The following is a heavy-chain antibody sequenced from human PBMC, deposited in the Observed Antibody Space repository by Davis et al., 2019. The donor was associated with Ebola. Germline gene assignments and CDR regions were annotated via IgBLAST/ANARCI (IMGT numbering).Heavy chain of an antibody. J-gene: IGHJ5*02. D-gene: IGHD3-3*01. CDR3: ARDFSDFWSGYPDP. Sequence: ASVKVSCKASGYTFTSYTIHWVRQAPGQRLEWMGWISAYNGNTNYAQKLQGRVTMTTDTSTSTAYMELRSLRSDDTAVYYCARDFSDFWSGYPDPWGQGTLVTVSS. CDR2: ISAYNGNT. V-gene: IGHV1-18*01. CDR1: GYTFTSYT.